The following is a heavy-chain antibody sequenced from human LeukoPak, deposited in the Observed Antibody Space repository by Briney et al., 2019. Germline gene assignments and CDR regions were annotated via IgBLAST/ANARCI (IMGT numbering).Heavy chain of an antibody. J-gene: IGHJ4*02. V-gene: IGHV3-23*01. CDR3: AKGLRYFDWLLA. Sequence: GGSLRLSCAASGFTFSSYAMSWVRQAPGKGLEWVSAISGSGGSTYYADSVKGRFTISRDNSKDTLYLQMNSLRAEDTAVYYCAKGLRYFDWLLAWGQGTLVTVSS. CDR2: ISGSGGST. CDR1: GFTFSSYA. D-gene: IGHD3-9*01.